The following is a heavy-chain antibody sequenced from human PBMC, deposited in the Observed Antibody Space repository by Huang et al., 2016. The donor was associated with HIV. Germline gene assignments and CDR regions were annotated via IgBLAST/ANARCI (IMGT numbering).Heavy chain of an antibody. D-gene: IGHD5-12*01. CDR3: ARGRLMSWIVARDWFFDL. CDR2: INHSGST. Sequence: QMQLQQWGAGLLKPSETLSLTCALYGGSFSGYYWSWIRQPPGKGLEWIGEINHSGSTNYNPSLKSRVSISVDTSKNQFSLKLSSVTAADTAVYYCARGRLMSWIVARDWFFDLWGRGTLVTVSS. V-gene: IGHV4-34*02. CDR1: GGSFSGYY. J-gene: IGHJ2*01.